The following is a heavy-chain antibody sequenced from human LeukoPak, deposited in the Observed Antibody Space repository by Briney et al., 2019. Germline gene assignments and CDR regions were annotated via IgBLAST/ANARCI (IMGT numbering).Heavy chain of an antibody. CDR2: ISSSSSTI. CDR3: ARGLVVPAALFDY. D-gene: IGHD2-2*01. Sequence: GGSLRLSCAASEFTFSSYSMTWVRQAPGKGLEWVSYISSSSSTIYYADSVKGRFTISRDNAKNSLYLQMNSLRDEDTAVYYCARGLVVPAALFDYWGQGTLVTVSS. CDR1: EFTFSSYS. V-gene: IGHV3-48*02. J-gene: IGHJ4*02.